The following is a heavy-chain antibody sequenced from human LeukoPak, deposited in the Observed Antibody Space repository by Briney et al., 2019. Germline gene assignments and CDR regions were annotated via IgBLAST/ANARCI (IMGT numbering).Heavy chain of an antibody. D-gene: IGHD2-2*01. V-gene: IGHV3-74*01. Sequence: PGGSLRLSCAASGFTFSSYWMHWVRQAPGKGLVWVSRINSDGSSTSYADSVKGRFTISRDNAKNTLYLQMNSLRAENTAVYYCARDCSSTSCYENDAFDIWGQGTMVTVSS. CDR2: INSDGSST. J-gene: IGHJ3*02. CDR3: ARDCSSTSCYENDAFDI. CDR1: GFTFSSYW.